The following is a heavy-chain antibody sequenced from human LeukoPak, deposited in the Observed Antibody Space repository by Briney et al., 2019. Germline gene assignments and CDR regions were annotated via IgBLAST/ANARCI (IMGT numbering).Heavy chain of an antibody. V-gene: IGHV3-48*01. Sequence: GGSLRLSCAASGFTFSSYSMNWVRQAPGKGLEWVSYISSSSSTIYYADSVKGRFTISRDNSKNTLYLQMNSLRAEDTAVYYCAKGILIDGSGSYFSFDYWGQGTLVTVSS. CDR1: GFTFSSYS. CDR3: AKGILIDGSGSYFSFDY. D-gene: IGHD3-10*01. J-gene: IGHJ4*02. CDR2: ISSSSSTI.